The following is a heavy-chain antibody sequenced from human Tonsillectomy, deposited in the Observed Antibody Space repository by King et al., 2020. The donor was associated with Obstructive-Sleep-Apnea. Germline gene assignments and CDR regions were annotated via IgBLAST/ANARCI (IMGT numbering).Heavy chain of an antibody. Sequence: QLQESGPGLVPPSETLSLTCTVSGGSISSYYWRWIRQPPGKVPEWIGDIYYRGSTKYNPSLKSRVTMSVDTSKNQFSLRLTSVTAADTAVYYCARDNIWVGERGAFDIWGQGTMVAVSS. CDR1: GGSISSYY. J-gene: IGHJ3*02. D-gene: IGHD3-10*01. V-gene: IGHV4-59*01. CDR2: IYYRGST. CDR3: ARDNIWVGERGAFDI.